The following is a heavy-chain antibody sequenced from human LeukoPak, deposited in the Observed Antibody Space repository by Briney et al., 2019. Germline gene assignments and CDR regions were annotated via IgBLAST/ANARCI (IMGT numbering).Heavy chain of an antibody. J-gene: IGHJ5*02. CDR1: GFTLSSYE. CDR3: AKGGLVHRFDP. V-gene: IGHV3-48*03. Sequence: GGSLILSCAASGFTLSSYEMNWVRQAPGQGLERVLYISSSGSTIYYADSVKGRFTISRDNSKNTLYLQMNSLRADDTAVYCCAKGGLVHRFDPWGQGTLVTVSS. CDR2: ISSSGSTI.